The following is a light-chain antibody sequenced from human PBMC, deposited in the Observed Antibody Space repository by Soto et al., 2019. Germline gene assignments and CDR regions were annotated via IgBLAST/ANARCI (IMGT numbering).Light chain of an antibody. Sequence: EIVLTQPPGTLSLSPGERSTLACMASQSVNENFFWYKQKSGQXPRXXIYDALTRATGIPARFSGSGSGTDLTLTITSLQPEDCEVYYCQHRRVWPVSFGQGTRLEIK. J-gene: IGKJ5*01. CDR1: QSVNEN. CDR3: QHRRVWPVS. CDR2: DAL. V-gene: IGKV3-11*01.